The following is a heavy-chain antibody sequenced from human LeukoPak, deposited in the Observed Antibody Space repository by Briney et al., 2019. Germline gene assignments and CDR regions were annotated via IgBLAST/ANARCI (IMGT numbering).Heavy chain of an antibody. D-gene: IGHD6-6*01. J-gene: IGHJ4*02. V-gene: IGHV3-53*01. CDR3: AVIAALPC. CDR1: GFTVSSNY. CDR2: IYSGGST. Sequence: PGGSLRLSCAASGFTVSSNYMSWVRQAPGKGLEWVSVIYSGGSTYYADSVKGRFTISRDNAKNSLYLQMNSLRAEDTAVYYCAVIAALPCWGQGTLVTVSS.